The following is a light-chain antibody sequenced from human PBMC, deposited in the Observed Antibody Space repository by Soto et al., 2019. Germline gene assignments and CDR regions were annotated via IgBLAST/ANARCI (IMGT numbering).Light chain of an antibody. CDR3: QQANSFPLT. CDR2: GAS. J-gene: IGKJ4*01. V-gene: IGKV1-12*01. Sequence: IQLTQSPSSLSASVGDRVTITCRASQDISISLAWYQQKPGKAPQLLIYGASSLQSGVPSRFSGSGSGTDFTFTISSLQPEDFATYYCQQANSFPLTFGGGTKVDI. CDR1: QDISIS.